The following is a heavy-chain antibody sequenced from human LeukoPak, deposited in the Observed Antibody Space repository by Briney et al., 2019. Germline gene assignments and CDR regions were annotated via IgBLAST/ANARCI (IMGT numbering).Heavy chain of an antibody. V-gene: IGHV3-21*01. J-gene: IGHJ6*03. CDR2: ISSSSSYI. D-gene: IGHD5-18*01. CDR3: ARAGYSYDCYYMDV. CDR1: GFTFSSYS. Sequence: GGSLRLSCAASGFTFSSYSMNWVRQAPGKGLEWVSSISSSSSYIYYADSVKGRFTISRDNAKNSLYLQMNSLRAEDTAVYYCARAGYSYDCYYMDVWGKGTTVTISS.